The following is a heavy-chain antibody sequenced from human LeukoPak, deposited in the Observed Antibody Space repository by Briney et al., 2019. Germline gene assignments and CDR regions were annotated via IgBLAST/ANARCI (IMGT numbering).Heavy chain of an antibody. J-gene: IGHJ3*02. V-gene: IGHV3-21*01. D-gene: IGHD2-21*01. CDR2: ISGSSNYI. CDR3: ARDESGDNDAFDI. Sequence: GGSLRLSCAASGFSFSDYTMNWVRLAPGKGLEWVSSISGSSNYIYYADSVKGRFTISRGNAKNSLYLQMNSLRVEDTAVYYCARDESGDNDAFDIWGQGTMVTVSS. CDR1: GFSFSDYT.